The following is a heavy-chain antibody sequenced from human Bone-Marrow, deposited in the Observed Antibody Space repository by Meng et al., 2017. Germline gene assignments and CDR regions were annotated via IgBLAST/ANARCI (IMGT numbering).Heavy chain of an antibody. CDR2: INHSGST. V-gene: IGHV4-34*01. Sequence: QGKLPQWGAGLLKPSETTYLTCAVYGGAFSCYYWSWIRQPPGKGLEWIGEINHSGSTNYNPSLKSRVTISVDTSKNQFSLKLSSVTAADTAVYYCARGGVRGGIDYWGQGTLVTVSS. CDR1: GGAFSCYY. D-gene: IGHD3-10*01. CDR3: ARGGVRGGIDY. J-gene: IGHJ4*02.